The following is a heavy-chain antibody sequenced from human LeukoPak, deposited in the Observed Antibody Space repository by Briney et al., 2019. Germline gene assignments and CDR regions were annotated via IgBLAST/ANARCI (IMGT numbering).Heavy chain of an antibody. CDR3: AKDRVGLGSGSKENYFDY. CDR2: ISYDGSNK. J-gene: IGHJ4*02. D-gene: IGHD3-10*01. Sequence: GRSLRLSCAASGFTFSSYCMHWVRQAPGKGLEWVAVISYDGSNKYYADSVKGRFTMSRDNSKNTPYLQMNSLRAEDTAVYYCAKDRVGLGSGSKENYFDYWGQGTLVTVSS. V-gene: IGHV3-30*18. CDR1: GFTFSSYC.